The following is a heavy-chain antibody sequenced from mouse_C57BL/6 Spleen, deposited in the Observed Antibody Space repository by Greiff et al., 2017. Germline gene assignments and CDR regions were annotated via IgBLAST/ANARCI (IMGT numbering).Heavy chain of an antibody. CDR2: INPNNGGT. Sequence: VQLQQSGPELVKPGASVKISCKASGYTFTDYYMNWVKQSHGKSLEWIGDINPNNGGTSYNQQFKGKATLTVDKSSSTAYMVLRSLTSEDSAVYYCARRNHYYGRMDYWGQGTSVTVSS. CDR3: ARRNHYYGRMDY. V-gene: IGHV1-26*01. D-gene: IGHD1-1*01. J-gene: IGHJ4*01. CDR1: GYTFTDYY.